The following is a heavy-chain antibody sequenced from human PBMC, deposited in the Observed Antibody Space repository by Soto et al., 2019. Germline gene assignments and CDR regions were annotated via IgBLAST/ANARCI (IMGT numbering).Heavy chain of an antibody. CDR1: RFTSSSYA. V-gene: IGHV3-23*01. CDR3: AKGRNYDFYFDY. Sequence: GALRLSCAASRFTSSSYAMTWVRAAPGKGVEWVSSMIVCGGTAYYADSVTGRITISRDKSRNTLYLQMNSLRAEDTAVYYCAKGRNYDFYFDYWGQGTLVTVSS. D-gene: IGHD3-3*01. CDR2: MIVCGGTA. J-gene: IGHJ4*02.